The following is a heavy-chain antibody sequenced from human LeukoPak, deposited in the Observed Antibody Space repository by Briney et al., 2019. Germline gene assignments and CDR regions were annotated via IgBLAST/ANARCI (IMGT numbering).Heavy chain of an antibody. CDR2: IRYDGSNK. D-gene: IGHD3-9*01. V-gene: IGHV3-30*02. CDR3: AKDKSTYYDILTGSYFDY. Sequence: GGSLRLSCAASGFTFSSYGMHWVRQAPGKGLEWVAFIRYDGSNKYYADSVKGRFTISRDNSKNTLYLQMNSLRAEDTAVYYCAKDKSTYYDILTGSYFDYWGQGTLVTVSS. J-gene: IGHJ4*02. CDR1: GFTFSSYG.